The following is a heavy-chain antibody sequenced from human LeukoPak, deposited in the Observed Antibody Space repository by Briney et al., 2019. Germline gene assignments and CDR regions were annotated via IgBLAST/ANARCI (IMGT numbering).Heavy chain of an antibody. Sequence: GRSLRLSCAASGFTFSSYAMHWVRQAPGKGLEWVAVISYDGSNKYYADSVKGRFTISRDNSKNTLYLQMNSLRAEDTAVYYCARDSGSSGYYGHDAFDIWGQGTMVTVSS. CDR1: GFTFSSYA. J-gene: IGHJ3*02. CDR2: ISYDGSNK. D-gene: IGHD3-22*01. V-gene: IGHV3-30-3*01. CDR3: ARDSGSSGYYGHDAFDI.